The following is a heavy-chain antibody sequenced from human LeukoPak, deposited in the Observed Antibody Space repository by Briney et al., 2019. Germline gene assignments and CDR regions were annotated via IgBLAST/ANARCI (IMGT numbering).Heavy chain of an antibody. CDR1: GGSISSSSYY. J-gene: IGHJ6*03. Sequence: PSETLSLTCTVSGGSISSSSYYWGWIRQPPGKGLEWIGSIYYSGSTYYNPSLKSRVTISVDTSKNQFSLKLSSVTAADTAVYYCARDGGSGWLYYYYYMDVWGKGTTVTVSS. CDR2: IYYSGST. CDR3: ARDGGSGWLYYYYYMDV. D-gene: IGHD6-19*01. V-gene: IGHV4-39*07.